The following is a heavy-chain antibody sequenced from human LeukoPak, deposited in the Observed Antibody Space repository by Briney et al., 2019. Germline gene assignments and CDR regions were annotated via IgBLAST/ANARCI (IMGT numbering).Heavy chain of an antibody. CDR3: ARGHYGLDV. CDR2: IGTSSSYT. V-gene: IGHV3-11*05. J-gene: IGHJ6*02. Sequence: PGGSLRLSCAASGFTFSDHYMSWIRQAPGKGLEWVSYIGTSSSYTNYADSVKGRFTISRDNAKNSLYLQMNSLRADDTAVYYCARGHYGLDVWGQGTTVTVSS. CDR1: GFTFSDHY.